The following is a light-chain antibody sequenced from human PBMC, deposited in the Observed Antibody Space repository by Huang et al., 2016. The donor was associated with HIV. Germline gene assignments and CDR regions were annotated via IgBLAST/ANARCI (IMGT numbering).Light chain of an antibody. J-gene: IGKJ4*01. CDR1: QSLLHSDGQTY. Sequence: NQTPLSLSVTPGQPASISCKSSQSLLHSDGQTYLYWYVQKAGHSPQLLMYEVSNRFSGGPDRLSGSGSGTSFTLKISRVEAEDVGIYYCMQGIHLSSPFGGGTKIEI. V-gene: IGKV2-29*02. CDR2: EVS. CDR3: MQGIHLSSP.